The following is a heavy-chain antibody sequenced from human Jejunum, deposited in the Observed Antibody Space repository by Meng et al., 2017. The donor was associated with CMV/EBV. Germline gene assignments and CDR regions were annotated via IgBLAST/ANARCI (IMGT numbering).Heavy chain of an antibody. D-gene: IGHD4-11*01. CDR3: AKDLDYMGGMDV. V-gene: IGHV3-30*02. CDR1: GFTISSFG. J-gene: IGHJ6*02. CDR2: IRYDGTNK. Sequence: SGFTISSFGMHWVRQAPGKGLEWLAFIRYDGTNKFYAGSMRGRFIISRDNSKNTVYLQMRSLGLEDRAVYYCAKDLDYMGGMDVWGQGTTVTVSS.